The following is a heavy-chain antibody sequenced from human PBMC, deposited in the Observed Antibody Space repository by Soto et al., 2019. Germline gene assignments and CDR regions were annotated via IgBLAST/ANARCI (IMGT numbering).Heavy chain of an antibody. CDR1: GGSISTYY. D-gene: IGHD1-26*01. Sequence: QVQLQESGPGLARPSETLSLTCTVSGGSISTYYWNWIRQSPRRGLEWIGYIYYSGDTNYNPSLKSRDTISLDTSKSQFSLRLSSVTAADTAVYYCARATAATTPAHFDYWGQGTLVTVSS. V-gene: IGHV4-59*01. J-gene: IGHJ4*02. CDR2: IYYSGDT. CDR3: ARATAATTPAHFDY.